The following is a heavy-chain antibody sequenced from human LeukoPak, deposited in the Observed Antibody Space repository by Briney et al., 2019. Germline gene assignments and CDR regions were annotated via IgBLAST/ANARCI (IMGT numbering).Heavy chain of an antibody. CDR2: IYCSGST. CDR1: GGSISSYY. D-gene: IGHD3-22*01. Sequence: PSETLSLTCTVSGGSISSYYWCWIRQPPGKGLEWIGYIYCSGSTNYNPSLKSRVTISVDTSKNQFSLKLSSVTAADTAVYYCARLRTMINAFDIWGQGTMVTVSS. CDR3: ARLRTMINAFDI. V-gene: IGHV4-59*08. J-gene: IGHJ3*02.